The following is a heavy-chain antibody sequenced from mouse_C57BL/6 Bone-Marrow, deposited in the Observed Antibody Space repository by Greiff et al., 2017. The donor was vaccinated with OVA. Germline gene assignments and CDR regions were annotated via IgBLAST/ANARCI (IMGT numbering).Heavy chain of an antibody. V-gene: IGHV1-26*01. CDR3: ATFHYYGSSYGYFDV. CDR1: GYTFTDYY. D-gene: IGHD1-1*01. J-gene: IGHJ1*03. CDR2: INPNNGGT. Sequence: EVQLQQSGPELVKPGASVKISCKASGYTFTDYYMNWVKQSHGKSLEWIGDINPNNGGTSYNQKFKGKATLTVDKSSSTAYMELRSLTSEDSAVYYCATFHYYGSSYGYFDVWGTGTTVTVSS.